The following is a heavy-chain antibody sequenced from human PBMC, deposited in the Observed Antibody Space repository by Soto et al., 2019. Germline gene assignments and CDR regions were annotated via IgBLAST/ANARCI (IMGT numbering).Heavy chain of an antibody. D-gene: IGHD2-2*02. Sequence: EVQLVESGGGLVQPGGSLRLSCAGSGFTFNSHEMTWVRQAPGKGLEWISSIRRSGGSIYHADSVKGRFTVSRDNAKNSLYLQMNSLRAEDTAVYYCARSWGLYCSSSRCYSPWFDPWGRGTLVTVSS. V-gene: IGHV3-48*03. CDR3: ARSWGLYCSSSRCYSPWFDP. J-gene: IGHJ5*02. CDR2: IRRSGGSI. CDR1: GFTFNSHE.